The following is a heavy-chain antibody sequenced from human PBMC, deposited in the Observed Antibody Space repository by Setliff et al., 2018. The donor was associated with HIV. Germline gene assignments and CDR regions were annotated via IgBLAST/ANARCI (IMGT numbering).Heavy chain of an antibody. J-gene: IGHJ4*02. CDR3: ARVTRFLESFSTKNYFDY. CDR2: ISAYNGNT. V-gene: IGHV1-18*04. CDR1: GYTFPNYG. Sequence: GASVKVSCKASGYTFPNYGITWVRQAPGQGLEWMGWISAYNGNTKYAQRIQGRVTMTTDTFTSTAYMELRSLRSGDTAVYYCARVTRFLESFSTKNYFDYWGQGTLVTVSS. D-gene: IGHD3-3*01.